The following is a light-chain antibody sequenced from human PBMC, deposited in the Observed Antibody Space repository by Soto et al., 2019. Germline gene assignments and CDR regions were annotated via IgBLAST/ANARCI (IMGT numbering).Light chain of an antibody. CDR2: NNN. Sequence: VLTQPPSASGTPGQRVTISCSGSTSNIGNNYVYWYRQLPGTAPKPLIYNNNQRPSGVPDRFSGSESGTSASLAISGLRSEDEADYHCAAWDDSLSGYVFGTGTKVTVL. J-gene: IGLJ1*01. CDR1: TSNIGNNY. V-gene: IGLV1-47*02. CDR3: AAWDDSLSGYV.